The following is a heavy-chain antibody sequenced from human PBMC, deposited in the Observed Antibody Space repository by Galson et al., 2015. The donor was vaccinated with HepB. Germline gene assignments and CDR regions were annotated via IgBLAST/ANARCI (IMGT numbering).Heavy chain of an antibody. D-gene: IGHD3-10*01. V-gene: IGHV7-4-1*02. J-gene: IGHJ6*02. CDR2: INTNTGNP. CDR3: ARDERGFGELFYYYYYYGMDV. Sequence: SVKVSCKASGYTFTSYAMNWVRQAPGQGLEWMGWINTNTGNPTYAQGFTGRFVFSLDTSVSTAYLQISSLKAEDTAVYYCARDERGFGELFYYYYYYGMDVWGQGTTVTVSS. CDR1: GYTFTSYA.